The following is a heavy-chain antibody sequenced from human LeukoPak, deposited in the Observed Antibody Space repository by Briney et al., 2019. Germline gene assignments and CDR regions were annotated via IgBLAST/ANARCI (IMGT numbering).Heavy chain of an antibody. Sequence: GESLKISCEGSGNIFTNYWIGWVRQMPGKGLEWMGIIYPRDSDTRYSPSFQGQVTVSADKSISTAYLQWSSLEASDTAMYYCARRQYSGYDFDFWGQGTLVTVSS. V-gene: IGHV5-51*01. CDR2: IYPRDSDT. D-gene: IGHD5-12*01. CDR3: ARRQYSGYDFDF. J-gene: IGHJ4*02. CDR1: GNIFTNYW.